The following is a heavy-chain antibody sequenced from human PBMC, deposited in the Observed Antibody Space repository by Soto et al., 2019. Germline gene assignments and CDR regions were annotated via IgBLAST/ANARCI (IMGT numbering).Heavy chain of an antibody. CDR2: INAGNGNT. Sequence: ASVKVSCKASGYTFTSYAMHWVRQAPGQRLEWMGWINAGNGNTKYSQKFQGRVTITRDTSASTAYMELSSLRSEDTAVYYCARDLRAISGVYYYGMDVWGQGTTVTVSS. D-gene: IGHD3-3*01. CDR1: GYTFTSYA. CDR3: ARDLRAISGVYYYGMDV. J-gene: IGHJ6*02. V-gene: IGHV1-3*01.